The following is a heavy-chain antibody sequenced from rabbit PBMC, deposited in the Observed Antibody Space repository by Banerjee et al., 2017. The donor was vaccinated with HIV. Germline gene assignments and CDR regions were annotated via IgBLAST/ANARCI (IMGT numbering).Heavy chain of an antibody. V-gene: IGHV1S45*01. J-gene: IGHJ4*01. CDR3: ARDLAGVIGWNFDL. CDR1: GFSFSSSYW. CDR2: IAIDST. Sequence: QEQLEESGGDLVKPEGSLTLTCTASGFSFSSSYWICWVRQAPGRGLEWIGCIAIDSTYYASWATGRFTISKTSSTTVTLQMTSLTAADTATYFCARDLAGVIGWNFDLWGPGTLVTVS. D-gene: IGHD4-1*01.